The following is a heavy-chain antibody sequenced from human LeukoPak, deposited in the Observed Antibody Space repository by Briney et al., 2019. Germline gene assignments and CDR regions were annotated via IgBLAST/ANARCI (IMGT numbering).Heavy chain of an antibody. CDR1: SYTFTSYG. J-gene: IGHJ4*02. Sequence: ASVKVSCKASSYTFTSYGITWVRQAPGQGLEWMGWISAYNGNTNYAQKLQGRVTMTTDTSTSTAYMELRSLRSDDTAVYYCARVPYYDILTGYEYYFDYWGQGTLVTVSS. V-gene: IGHV1-18*01. CDR2: ISAYNGNT. CDR3: ARVPYYDILTGYEYYFDY. D-gene: IGHD3-9*01.